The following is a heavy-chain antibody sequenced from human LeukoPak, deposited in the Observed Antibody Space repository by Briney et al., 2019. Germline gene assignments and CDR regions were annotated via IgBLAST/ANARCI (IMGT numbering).Heavy chain of an antibody. CDR2: IIPIFGTA. D-gene: IGHD3-10*01. Sequence: SVKVSCKASGGTFSSYAISWVRQAPGQGLEWMGRIIPIFGTANYAQKFQGRVTMTTDESTSTAYMELSSLRSEDTAVYYCAGAPPVMVRGVMQLYEYYFDYWGQGTLVTVSS. CDR3: AGAPPVMVRGVMQLYEYYFDY. CDR1: GGTFSSYA. J-gene: IGHJ4*02. V-gene: IGHV1-69*05.